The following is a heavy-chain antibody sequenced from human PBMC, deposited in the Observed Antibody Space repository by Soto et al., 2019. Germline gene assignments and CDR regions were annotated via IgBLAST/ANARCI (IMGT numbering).Heavy chain of an antibody. CDR3: AAAPGKYFLDY. CDR1: GFTFRSSW. D-gene: IGHD6-13*01. V-gene: IGHV3-7*03. Sequence: GGSLRLSCAASGFTFRSSWMNWVRQAPGKGLEWVANIKQGGSETYYVDSVKDRFTISRDNSKNSLYLQMNSLRAEDTAVYYCAAAPGKYFLDYWGQGTLVTVSS. CDR2: IKQGGSET. J-gene: IGHJ4*02.